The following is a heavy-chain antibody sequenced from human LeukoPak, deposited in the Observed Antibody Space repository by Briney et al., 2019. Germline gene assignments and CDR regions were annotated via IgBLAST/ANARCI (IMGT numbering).Heavy chain of an antibody. V-gene: IGHV4-34*01. CDR1: GGSFSGYY. D-gene: IGHD6-6*01. Sequence: SETLSLTCAVYGGSFSGYYWSWIRQPPGKGLEWIGEINHSGSTNYNPSLKSRVTISVDTSKNQFSLKLSSVTAADTAVYYCARGSLFSRAARSFFSWGQGTLVTVSS. J-gene: IGHJ5*02. CDR2: INHSGST. CDR3: ARGSLFSRAARSFFS.